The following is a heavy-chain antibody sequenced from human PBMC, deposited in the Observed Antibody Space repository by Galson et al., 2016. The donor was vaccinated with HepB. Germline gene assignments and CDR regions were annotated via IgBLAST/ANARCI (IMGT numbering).Heavy chain of an antibody. J-gene: IGHJ6*02. CDR2: ISFDGKTK. Sequence: SLRLSCAASGFTFSSHGMHWVRQAPGKGLEWVAVISFDGKTKYYGDSVKGRLIISRDNSANSLYLQINSLRRDDTAVYYCARRSRLNYYDHYNMDVWGLGTTVIVS. CDR1: GFTFSSHG. V-gene: IGHV3-30*03. CDR3: ARRSRLNYYDHYNMDV. D-gene: IGHD3-16*01.